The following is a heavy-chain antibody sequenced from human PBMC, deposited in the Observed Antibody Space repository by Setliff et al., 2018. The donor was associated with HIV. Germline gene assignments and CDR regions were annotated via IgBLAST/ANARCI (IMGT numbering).Heavy chain of an antibody. CDR3: ARVGYSGWPLED. J-gene: IGHJ4*02. D-gene: IGHD5-12*01. CDR1: EFPFSSYT. CDR2: IRQDGDVK. Sequence: PGGSLRLSCAASEFPFSSYTMSWVRQAPGKGLEWVANIRQDGDVKYYVDSLKGRFSISRDNAKNSLYLQMNSLRAEDTAVYYCARVGYSGWPLEDWGQGTLVTVSS. V-gene: IGHV3-7*03.